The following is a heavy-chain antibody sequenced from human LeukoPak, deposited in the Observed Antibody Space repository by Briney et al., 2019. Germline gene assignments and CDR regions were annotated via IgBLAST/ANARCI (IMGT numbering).Heavy chain of an antibody. V-gene: IGHV3-48*01. Sequence: PGGSLRLSCAASGFTFSSYSMNWVRQAPGKGLEWVSYISSSSSTIYYADSVKGRFTISRDNAKNSLYLQMNSLRAEDTAVYYCARGDSKPNYYYYMDVWGKGTTVTVSS. CDR2: ISSSSSTI. CDR1: GFTFSSYS. J-gene: IGHJ6*03. D-gene: IGHD4-11*01. CDR3: ARGDSKPNYYYYMDV.